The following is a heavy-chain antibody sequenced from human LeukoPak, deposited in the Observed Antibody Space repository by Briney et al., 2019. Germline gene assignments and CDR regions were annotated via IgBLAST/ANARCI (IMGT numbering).Heavy chain of an antibody. CDR3: ARLKRPYYYDSSGYYRGGYYFDY. Sequence: SETLSLTCAVYGGSFSGYYWSWIRQPPGKGLEWIGEINHSGSTNYNPSLKSRVTISVDTSKNQFSLKLSSVTAADTAVYYCARLKRPYYYDSSGYYRGGYYFDYWGQGTLVTVSS. V-gene: IGHV4-34*01. D-gene: IGHD3-22*01. CDR2: INHSGST. CDR1: GGSFSGYY. J-gene: IGHJ4*02.